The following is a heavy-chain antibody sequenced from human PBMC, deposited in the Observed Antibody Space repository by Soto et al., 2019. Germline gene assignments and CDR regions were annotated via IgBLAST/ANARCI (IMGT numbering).Heavy chain of an antibody. D-gene: IGHD2-8*01. CDR2: ISGSGDGT. J-gene: IGHJ6*02. V-gene: IGHV3-23*01. Sequence: SGRSPRLSCPASGFSVTDYAISWVRPAPGKGLEWVSSISGSGDGTYYGDSVKGRFTLSRDTSQKTLYLQMNNLRGEDTAVYFCTKSRSSVLMVYGFGVMDVCGRGTTVT. CDR1: GFSVTDYA. CDR3: TKSRSSVLMVYGFGVMDV.